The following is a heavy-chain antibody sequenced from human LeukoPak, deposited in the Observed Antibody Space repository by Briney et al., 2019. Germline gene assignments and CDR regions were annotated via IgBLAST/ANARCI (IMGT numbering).Heavy chain of an antibody. J-gene: IGHJ4*02. Sequence: SVKVSCKASGGTFSSYAISWVRQAPGQGLEWMGGIIPIFGTANYAQKFQGRVTITADESTSTAYMELSSLRSEDTAVYYCASGVAYYYDSSGPSYYWGQGTLVTVSS. CDR3: ASGVAYYYDSSGPSYY. CDR2: IIPIFGTA. CDR1: GGTFSSYA. V-gene: IGHV1-69*13. D-gene: IGHD3-22*01.